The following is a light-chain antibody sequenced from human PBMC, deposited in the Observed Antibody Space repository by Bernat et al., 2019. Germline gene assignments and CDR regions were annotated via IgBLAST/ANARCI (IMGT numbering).Light chain of an antibody. J-gene: IGLJ3*02. V-gene: IGLV8-61*01. CDR1: SGSVSTSYY. CDR2: STN. CDR3: VLYMGSGIWV. Sequence: QTVVTQEPSFSVSPGGTVTLTCALSSGSVSTSYYPSWYQQTPGQPPRTLIYSTNTRSSGVPDRFSGSILGNKAALTNTGAQADDESDYYCVLYMGSGIWVFGGGTKLTVL.